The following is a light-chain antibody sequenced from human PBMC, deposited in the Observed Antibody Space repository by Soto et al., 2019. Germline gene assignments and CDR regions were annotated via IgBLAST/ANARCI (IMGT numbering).Light chain of an antibody. CDR2: GAS. J-gene: IGKJ2*01. CDR1: QSISSV. CDR3: QRGDNWPLT. V-gene: IGKV3-15*01. Sequence: IVMTQSPATLSVSPGERATLSCRASQSISSVLAWDQQKPGQPPRLLIYGASTRATGVPARFTGSGSGADFTLTSSGLQSEEFAVYYCQRGDNWPLTFGQGTRLEI.